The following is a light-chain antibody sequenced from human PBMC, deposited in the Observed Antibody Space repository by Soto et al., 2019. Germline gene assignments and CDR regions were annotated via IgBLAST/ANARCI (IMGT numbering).Light chain of an antibody. CDR2: DDS. V-gene: IGKV1-5*01. J-gene: IGKJ1*01. Sequence: RFTTTCPANHTISTWMAWYQQKPGTAPELLVYDDSTFQSGVASRFSGSGSGTELNLIISVLQLDDYEIYSYQQYPNTSNSWMFGHGTKVDIK. CDR3: QQYPNTSNSWM. CDR1: HTISTW.